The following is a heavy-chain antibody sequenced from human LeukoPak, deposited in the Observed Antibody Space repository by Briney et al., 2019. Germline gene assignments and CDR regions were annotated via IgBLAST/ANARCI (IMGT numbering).Heavy chain of an antibody. CDR1: GYSFTSYG. Sequence: ASVKVSCKASGYSFTSYGISWVRQAPGQGLEWMGWISGYNYNTSYAQKFRGRVTMTTDTSTNTVDMELRSLRSDDTAVYYCARGKSVATAPRHPFDYWGQGTLVTVSS. J-gene: IGHJ4*02. CDR2: ISGYNYNT. CDR3: ARGKSVATAPRHPFDY. V-gene: IGHV1-18*01. D-gene: IGHD5-12*01.